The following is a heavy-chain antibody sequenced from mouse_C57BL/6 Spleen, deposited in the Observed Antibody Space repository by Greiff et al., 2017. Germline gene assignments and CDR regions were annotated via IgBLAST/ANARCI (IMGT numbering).Heavy chain of an antibody. Sequence: VQLVESGAELARPGASVKLSCKASGYTFTSYGISWVKQRTGQGLEWIGEIYPRSGNTYYNEKFKGKATLTADKSSSTAYMELRRLTSEDSAVYFWARGYGSSYWYFDGWGTGTTVTVSS. CDR2: IYPRSGNT. D-gene: IGHD1-1*01. CDR1: GYTFTSYG. J-gene: IGHJ1*03. CDR3: ARGYGSSYWYFDG. V-gene: IGHV1-81*01.